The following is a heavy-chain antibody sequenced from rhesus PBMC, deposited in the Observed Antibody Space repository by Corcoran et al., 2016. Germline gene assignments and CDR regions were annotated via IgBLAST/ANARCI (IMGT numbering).Heavy chain of an antibody. CDR1: GGSISINY. Sequence: QLQLQESGPGLVKSSETLSLTCAVSGGSISINYWSWIRQPPGKGLEWIGRISGWGGRTDDNPSLNSRVTISTDTSKNQFSLKLSSVTAADTAVYYGARDGGSSTFDYWGQGVLVTVSS. CDR2: ISGWGGRT. CDR3: ARDGGSSTFDY. D-gene: IGHD2-15*01. J-gene: IGHJ4*01. V-gene: IGHV4-173*01.